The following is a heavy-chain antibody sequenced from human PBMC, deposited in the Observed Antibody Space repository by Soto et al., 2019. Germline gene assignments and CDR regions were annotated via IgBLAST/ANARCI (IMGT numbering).Heavy chain of an antibody. CDR1: GFTFSSYS. V-gene: IGHV3-21*01. J-gene: IGHJ4*02. Sequence: EVQLVESGGGLVKPGGSLRLSCAASGFTFSSYSMNWVRQVPGKGLEWVSSISSSSSYIYYADSVKGRFTISRDNAKNSLYLQMNSLRAEDTAVYYCARERITIFGVVITPYYFDYWGQGTLVTVSS. CDR2: ISSSSSYI. D-gene: IGHD3-3*01. CDR3: ARERITIFGVVITPYYFDY.